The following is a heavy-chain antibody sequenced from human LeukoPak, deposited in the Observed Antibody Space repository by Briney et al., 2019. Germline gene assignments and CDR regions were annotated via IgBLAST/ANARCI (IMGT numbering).Heavy chain of an antibody. CDR1: GFTFSSYG. V-gene: IGHV3-30*18. CDR3: AKEVSGYVTYYYMDA. Sequence: GGSLRLSCAASGFTFSSYGMHWVRQAPGKGLEWVAVISYDGSNKYYADSVKGRFTISRDNSKNTLYLQMNNLTTEDTAVYYCAKEVSGYVTYYYMDAWGKGTTVTVSS. J-gene: IGHJ6*03. CDR2: ISYDGSNK. D-gene: IGHD5-12*01.